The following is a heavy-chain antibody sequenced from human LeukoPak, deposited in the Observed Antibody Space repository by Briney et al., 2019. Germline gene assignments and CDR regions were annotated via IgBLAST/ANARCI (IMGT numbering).Heavy chain of an antibody. CDR1: GFTFSSYA. CDR3: ARDTGSYVGFDY. CDR2: ISYDGSNK. Sequence: PGRSLRLSCAASGFTFSSYAMHWVRQAPGKGLEWVAVISYDGSNKYYADSVKGRFTISRDNSKNTLYLQMNSLRAEDTAVYYCARDTGSYVGFDYWGQGTLATVSS. V-gene: IGHV3-30*04. J-gene: IGHJ4*02. D-gene: IGHD1-26*01.